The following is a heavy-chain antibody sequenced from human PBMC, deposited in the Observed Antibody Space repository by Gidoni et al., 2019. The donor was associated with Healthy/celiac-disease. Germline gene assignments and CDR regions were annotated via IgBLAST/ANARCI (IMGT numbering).Heavy chain of an antibody. CDR3: AKASGDYHGDFDY. Sequence: EVQLLESGGGSVQPGGSLRLTCEASGFTFSSYAMSWVRQATGKGLEWFSAISGIGGSTYYADSVKGRFTISRDNSKNTLYLQMNSLRAEDTAVYYCAKASGDYHGDFDYWGQGTLVTVSS. D-gene: IGHD4-17*01. J-gene: IGHJ4*02. V-gene: IGHV3-23*01. CDR2: ISGIGGST. CDR1: GFTFSSYA.